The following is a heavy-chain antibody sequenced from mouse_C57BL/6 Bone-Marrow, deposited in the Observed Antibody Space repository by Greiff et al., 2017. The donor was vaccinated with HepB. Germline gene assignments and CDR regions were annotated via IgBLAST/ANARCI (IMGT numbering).Heavy chain of an antibody. J-gene: IGHJ2*01. V-gene: IGHV1-15*01. CDR3: TQIEDYSNYEY. CDR1: GYTFTDYE. CDR2: IDPETGGT. Sequence: QVQLQQSGAELVRPGASVTLSCKASGYTFTDYEMHWVKQTPVHGLEWIGAIDPETGGTAYNQKFKGKAILTADKSSSTAYMELRSLTSEDSAVYYCTQIEDYSNYEYWGQGTTLTVSS. D-gene: IGHD2-5*01.